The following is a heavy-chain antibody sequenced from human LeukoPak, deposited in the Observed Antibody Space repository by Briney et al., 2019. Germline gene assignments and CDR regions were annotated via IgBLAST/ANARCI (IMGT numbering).Heavy chain of an antibody. V-gene: IGHV3-53*01. CDR2: IYSGGST. CDR1: GFTFSSYA. J-gene: IGHJ3*02. CDR3: ARLIVVVVDAFDI. Sequence: GGSLRLSCAASGFTFSSYAMSWVRQAPGKGLEWVSVIYSGGSTYYADSVKGRFTISRDNSKNTLYLQMNSLRAEDTAVYYCARLIVVVVDAFDIWGQGTMVTVSS. D-gene: IGHD3-22*01.